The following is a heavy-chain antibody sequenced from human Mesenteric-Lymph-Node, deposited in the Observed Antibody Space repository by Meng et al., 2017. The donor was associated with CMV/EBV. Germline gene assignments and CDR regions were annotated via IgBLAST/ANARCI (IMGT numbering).Heavy chain of an antibody. Sequence: SETLSLTCTVSGGSISSSSYYWGRIRQPPGKGREWIGSIYCSGSTYYNPSLKSRVTISVDTSKNQFSLRLRSVTAADTAVYFCARDLVGPTIPLNDAFDIWGQGIVVTVSS. J-gene: IGHJ3*02. CDR2: IYCSGST. CDR3: ARDLVGPTIPLNDAFDI. V-gene: IGHV4-39*07. D-gene: IGHD1-26*01. CDR1: GGSISSSSYY.